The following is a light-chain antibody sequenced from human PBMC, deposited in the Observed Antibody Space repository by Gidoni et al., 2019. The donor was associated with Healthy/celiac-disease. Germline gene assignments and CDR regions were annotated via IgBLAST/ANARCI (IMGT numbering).Light chain of an antibody. Sequence: DIQMTQSPSTLSASVGDRVTLTCRASQSIRSWLAWYQQKPGKAPKLLIYDASSLESGVPSRFSGSGSGTEFTLTISSLQPDDFATYYGQQYNSWWTFGQXTKVEIK. V-gene: IGKV1-5*01. CDR1: QSIRSW. CDR2: DAS. CDR3: QQYNSWWT. J-gene: IGKJ1*01.